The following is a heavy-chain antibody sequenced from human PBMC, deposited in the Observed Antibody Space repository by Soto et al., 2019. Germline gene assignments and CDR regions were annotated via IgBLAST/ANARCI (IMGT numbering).Heavy chain of an antibody. Sequence: EVQLVESGGGLVQPGGSLRLSCEASGLTFSAYWMGWVRQAPGTGLQWVATIKTDGSEKYYVDSVTGRFTIARDNDKNSLYVQLNTLRAEDTGVYLCASPVRGSPEDVWGQGTTVTVSS. CDR2: IKTDGSEK. J-gene: IGHJ6*02. V-gene: IGHV3-7*05. D-gene: IGHD3-16*01. CDR1: GLTFSAYW. CDR3: ASPVRGSPEDV.